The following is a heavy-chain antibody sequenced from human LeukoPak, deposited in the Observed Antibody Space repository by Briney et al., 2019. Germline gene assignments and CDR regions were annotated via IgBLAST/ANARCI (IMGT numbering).Heavy chain of an antibody. J-gene: IGHJ5*02. D-gene: IGHD6-19*01. Sequence: SETLSLTCTVSGGSISSYYWSWIRQPPGKGLEWIGYIYYSGSTNYNPSLKSRVAISVDTSKNQFSLKLSSVTAADTAVYYCAREALGRSSGWPGGSGYNWFDPWGQGTLSPSPQ. CDR2: IYYSGST. CDR3: AREALGRSSGWPGGSGYNWFDP. CDR1: GGSISSYY. V-gene: IGHV4-59*01.